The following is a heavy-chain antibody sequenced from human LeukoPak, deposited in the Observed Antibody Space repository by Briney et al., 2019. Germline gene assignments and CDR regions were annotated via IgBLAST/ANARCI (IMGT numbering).Heavy chain of an antibody. CDR1: GGSISSSAYH. Sequence: PSQTLSLTCSVSGGSISSSAYHWSWIRQHPGKGLEWIGYIYYSGSTYYNPSLKSRVTISVDTSRNQFSLRLSSVTAADTAVYYCARRSEYHWFDPWGQGTLVTVSS. CDR3: ARRSEYHWFDP. CDR2: IYYSGST. V-gene: IGHV4-31*03. D-gene: IGHD2-2*01. J-gene: IGHJ5*02.